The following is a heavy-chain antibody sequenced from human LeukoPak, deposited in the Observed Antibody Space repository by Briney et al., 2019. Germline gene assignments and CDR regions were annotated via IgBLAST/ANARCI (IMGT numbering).Heavy chain of an antibody. CDR2: IKEDGSVE. CDR1: AFTFSSSR. J-gene: IGHJ4*02. D-gene: IGHD2-15*01. V-gene: IGHV3-7*01. Sequence: GGYLSLYCAAYAFTFSSSRMDCVGQAQVKGPEWVANIKEDGSVEQYVDSVKGRFIISRDNAKNSLFLQMNRLRTEDTGVYYCVSVRGYWGQGTLVTVSS. CDR3: VSVRGY.